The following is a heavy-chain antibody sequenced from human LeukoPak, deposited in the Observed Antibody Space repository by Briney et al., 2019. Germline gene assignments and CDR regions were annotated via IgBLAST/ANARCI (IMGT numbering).Heavy chain of an antibody. CDR2: ISYDGSNK. J-gene: IGHJ4*02. Sequence: GGSLRLSCAASGFTFSSYAMHWVRQAPGKGLEWVAVISYDGSNKYYADSVKGRFTISRDNSKNTLYLQMNSLRAEDTAVYYCARDRAGSGSYVDYWGQGTLVTVSS. CDR3: ARDRAGSGSYVDY. D-gene: IGHD3-10*01. CDR1: GFTFSSYA. V-gene: IGHV3-30*04.